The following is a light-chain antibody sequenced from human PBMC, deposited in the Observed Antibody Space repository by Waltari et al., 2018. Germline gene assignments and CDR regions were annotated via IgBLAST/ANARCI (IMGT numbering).Light chain of an antibody. CDR2: DTS. CDR3: QQRSTWPLFT. CDR1: QGVTWY. J-gene: IGKJ4*01. V-gene: IGKV3-11*01. Sequence: DIVLTQSTATLSLSPGERATLSCSASQGVTWYLAWYQQRPCQAPRLLIYDTSKRATGIPARFSGSGSGTDVTRTISGFEPEDSAVYYCQQRSTWPLFTFGGGTKVEI.